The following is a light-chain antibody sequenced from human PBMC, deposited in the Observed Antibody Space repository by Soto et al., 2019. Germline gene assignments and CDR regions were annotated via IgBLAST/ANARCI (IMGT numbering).Light chain of an antibody. CDR2: DAS. V-gene: IGKV1-5*01. Sequence: DIQMTQSPSTLSASVGDRFTITCRASQSISSWLAWYQQKPGKAPKLLIYDASSLESGVPSRFRGTGSGTGFTLTISSLQPEDFATYFCQQAFSDEWTFGQGTKVDIK. J-gene: IGKJ1*01. CDR1: QSISSW. CDR3: QQAFSDEWT.